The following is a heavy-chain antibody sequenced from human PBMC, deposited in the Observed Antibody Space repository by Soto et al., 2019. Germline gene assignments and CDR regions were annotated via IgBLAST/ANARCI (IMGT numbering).Heavy chain of an antibody. CDR1: GGSISSGDYF. D-gene: IGHD3-22*01. V-gene: IGHV4-31*03. J-gene: IGHJ4*02. CDR2: IYYSGNT. CDR3: ARTYYYDSRNYYYVTSFDY. Sequence: SETLSLTCTVSGGSISSGDYFWSWIRQHPGKGLEWIGYIYYSGNTYYNPSLKSRVTISVDTSKNHFSLKLSSVTAADTAVYYCARTYYYDSRNYYYVTSFDYWGQGTLVTVSS.